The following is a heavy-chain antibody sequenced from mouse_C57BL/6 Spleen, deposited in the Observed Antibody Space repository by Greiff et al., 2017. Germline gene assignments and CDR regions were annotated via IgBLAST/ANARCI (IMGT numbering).Heavy chain of an antibody. Sequence: QVQLQQPGAELVKPGASVKMSCKASGYTFTSYWITWVKQSPGQGLEWIGEIYPGSGRTTYNEKFKSKATLTVDTSSSTAYMQLSSLTSEDSAVYYCASRGDYYAFAYWGQGTLVTVSA. CDR2: IYPGSGRT. CDR3: ASRGDYYAFAY. CDR1: GYTFTSYW. J-gene: IGHJ3*01. D-gene: IGHD1-1*01. V-gene: IGHV1-55*01.